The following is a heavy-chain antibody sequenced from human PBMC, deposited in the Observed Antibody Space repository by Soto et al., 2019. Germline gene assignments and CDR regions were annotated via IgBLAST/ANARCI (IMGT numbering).Heavy chain of an antibody. CDR1: GFSFTTYW. CDR3: VRRPPNYYDTSGYSLYDN. D-gene: IGHD3-22*01. CDR2: IYPGDSKT. Sequence: PGESLKISCKGSGFSFTTYWIAWVRQMPGKGLEWMGIIYPGDSKTTYSPSFQGQVTFSVDKSTNTAYLQWSSLKASATAMYYCVRRPPNYYDTSGYSLYDNWGQGTLVTVRS. J-gene: IGHJ4*02. V-gene: IGHV5-51*01.